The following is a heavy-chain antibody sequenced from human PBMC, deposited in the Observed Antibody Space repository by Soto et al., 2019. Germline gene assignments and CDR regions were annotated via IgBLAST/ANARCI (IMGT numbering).Heavy chain of an antibody. CDR1: GFIFSSSA. Sequence: GGSLRLSCVVSGFIFSSSAMNWVRQAPGKGLEWVSTISGSGVSKYYADSVKGRFTISRDNSNNTVSLQMNSLRAEDAAVYYCAKDRSPGATTWNVYWGQGTLVTVSS. CDR3: AKDRSPGATTWNVY. D-gene: IGHD1-26*01. V-gene: IGHV3-23*01. J-gene: IGHJ4*02. CDR2: ISGSGVSK.